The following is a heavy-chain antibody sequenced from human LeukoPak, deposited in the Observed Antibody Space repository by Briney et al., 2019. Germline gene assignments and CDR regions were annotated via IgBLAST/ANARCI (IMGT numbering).Heavy chain of an antibody. CDR3: ARYLPAANYYDSSGCFDY. Sequence: SETLSLTCTVSGGSISSSSYYWGWIRQPPGKGLEWIGSIYYSGSTYYNPSLKSRVTISVDTSKNQFSLKLSSVTAADTAVYYCARYLPAANYYDSSGCFDYWGQGTLVTVSS. V-gene: IGHV4-39*01. D-gene: IGHD3-22*01. CDR2: IYYSGST. J-gene: IGHJ4*02. CDR1: GGSISSSSYY.